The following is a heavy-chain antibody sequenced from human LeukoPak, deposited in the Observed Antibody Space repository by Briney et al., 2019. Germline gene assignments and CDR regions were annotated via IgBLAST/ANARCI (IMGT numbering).Heavy chain of an antibody. V-gene: IGHV4-34*01. CDR3: ARPRIQLWYGGFDY. J-gene: IGHJ4*02. D-gene: IGHD5-18*01. Sequence: SETLSLTCAVYGGSFSGYYWSWIRQPPGKGLEWIGEINHSGSTNHNPSLKSRVTISVDTSKNQFSLKLSSVTAADTAVYYCARPRIQLWYGGFDYWGQGTLVTVSS. CDR2: INHSGST. CDR1: GGSFSGYY.